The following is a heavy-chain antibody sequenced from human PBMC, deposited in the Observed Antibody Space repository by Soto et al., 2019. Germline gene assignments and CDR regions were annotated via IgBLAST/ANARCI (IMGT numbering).Heavy chain of an antibody. CDR1: GFTFSDYY. D-gene: IGHD4-17*01. V-gene: IGHV3-11*01. J-gene: IGHJ4*02. Sequence: QVQLVESGGGLVKPGGSLRLSCAASGFTFSDYYMSWIRQAPGKGLEWVSNISRSGSTIYYTDLVKGRFTTSRDNAKNSLYLQMNSLRAEDTAVYYCARPRGYGDYAIEYWGQGTLVTVSS. CDR2: ISRSGSTI. CDR3: ARPRGYGDYAIEY.